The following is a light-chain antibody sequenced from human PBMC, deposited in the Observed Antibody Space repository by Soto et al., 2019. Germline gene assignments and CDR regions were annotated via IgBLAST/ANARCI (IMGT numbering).Light chain of an antibody. Sequence: DIQMTQSPSSLSASVGDRVTITCRVSQSITNSLNWYQHKPGKAPTLVVYAASSLQSGVPSRFSGSGSGTDSTLTISSLQPEDFATYFCQQGHSMPFTFGPGTKVDIK. V-gene: IGKV1-39*01. CDR1: QSITNS. CDR3: QQGHSMPFT. CDR2: AAS. J-gene: IGKJ3*01.